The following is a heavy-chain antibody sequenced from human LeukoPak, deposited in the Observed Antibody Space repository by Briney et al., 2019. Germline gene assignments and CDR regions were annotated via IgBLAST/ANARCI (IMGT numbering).Heavy chain of an antibody. CDR1: GGSISSYY. Sequence: SETLSLTCTVSGGSISSYYWSWIRQPPGKGLEWIGYIYYSGSTNYNPSLKSRVTISVDTSKNQFSLKLSSVTAADTAVYYCARGDYGVYVLQAFDIWGQGTMVTVSS. CDR3: ARGDYGVYVLQAFDI. V-gene: IGHV4-59*01. J-gene: IGHJ3*02. D-gene: IGHD4-17*01. CDR2: IYYSGST.